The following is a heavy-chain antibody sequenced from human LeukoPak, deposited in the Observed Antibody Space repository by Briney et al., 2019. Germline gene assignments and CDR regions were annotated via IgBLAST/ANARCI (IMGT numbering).Heavy chain of an antibody. CDR2: IYPGDSDT. D-gene: IGHD3-9*01. CDR1: GYSFTSYW. CDR3: ATRSVFYHFNY. V-gene: IGHV5-51*01. Sequence: GESLKISCKGSGYSFTSYWIVWVRQMPGTGLEWMGIIYPGDSDTRYSPSLQGQVTISADKSINAAYLQWTSLKASDTAMYYCATRSVFYHFNYWGQGTLVTVSS. J-gene: IGHJ4*02.